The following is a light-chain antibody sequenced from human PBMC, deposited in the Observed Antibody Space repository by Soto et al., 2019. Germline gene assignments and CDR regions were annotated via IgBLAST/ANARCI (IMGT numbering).Light chain of an antibody. V-gene: IGLV2-14*01. J-gene: IGLJ1*01. Sequence: QSALTQPASVSGSPGQSITISCTGTSSDVGGYNYVSWYQQHPGKAPKLMIYEXXXRXXXXXXXXXXSKSANTASLTISGXXAEDEXXXXCSSYGSTSTRYVFGTGTKVTVL. CDR3: SSYGSTSTRYV. CDR1: SSDVGGYNY. CDR2: EXX.